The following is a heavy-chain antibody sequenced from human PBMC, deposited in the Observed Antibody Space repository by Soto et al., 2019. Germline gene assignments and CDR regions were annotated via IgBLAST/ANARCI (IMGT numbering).Heavy chain of an antibody. V-gene: IGHV1-69*13. CDR2: INTIFGTA. J-gene: IGHJ4*02. CDR1: GCTFSNYA. D-gene: IGHD3-22*01. CDR3: AIDPYYYDSRGYYSPTQTDY. Sequence: GASVKVSCKSSGCTFSNYAISWVRQAPGQEQEWMGGINTIFGTANYAQKFQGRVTMTADESTSTDYMKLSSLKSEDTAVYYSAIDPYYYDSRGYYSPTQTDYWGQGTLVTVSS.